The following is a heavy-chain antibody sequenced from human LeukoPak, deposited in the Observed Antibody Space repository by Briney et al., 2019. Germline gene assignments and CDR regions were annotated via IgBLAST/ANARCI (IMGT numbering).Heavy chain of an antibody. V-gene: IGHV4-34*01. J-gene: IGHJ4*02. CDR2: INHSGST. D-gene: IGHD2-21*01. Sequence: SETLSLTCAVYGGSFSGYYWSWIRQPPGKGLEWIGEINHSGSTNYNPSLKSRVTISVDTSKNQFSLKLSSVTAADTAVYYCARGGYYSYHFDYWGQGTLVTVSS. CDR1: GGSFSGYY. CDR3: ARGGYYSYHFDY.